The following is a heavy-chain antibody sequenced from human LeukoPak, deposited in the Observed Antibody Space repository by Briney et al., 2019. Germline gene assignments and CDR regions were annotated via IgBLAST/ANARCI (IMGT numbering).Heavy chain of an antibody. CDR3: ARCRGGSPDY. J-gene: IGHJ4*02. CDR2: INHSGST. Sequence: SETLSLTCAVYGGSFSGYYWSWIRQPPGKGLEWIGEINHSGSTNYNPSLKSRVTISVDTSKNQFSLKLSSVTAADTAVYYCARCRGGSPDYWGQGTLVTVSS. CDR1: GGSFSGYY. D-gene: IGHD1-26*01. V-gene: IGHV4-34*01.